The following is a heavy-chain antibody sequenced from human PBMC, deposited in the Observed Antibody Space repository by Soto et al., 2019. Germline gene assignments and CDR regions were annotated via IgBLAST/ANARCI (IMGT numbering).Heavy chain of an antibody. CDR2: IIPIFGKT. D-gene: IGHD2-15*01. Sequence: QVQLVQSGAEVKKPGSSVKVSCKASGGTFSSYVINWVRQAPGEGLEWMGGIIPIFGKTNYAPKFQGRATITADESTRTAYMDLSGLRSEDTAVYYCARGGVVVDLRVKYDYGLDAWGQGTTVTVSS. J-gene: IGHJ6*02. CDR1: GGTFSSYV. V-gene: IGHV1-69*12. CDR3: ARGGVVVDLRVKYDYGLDA.